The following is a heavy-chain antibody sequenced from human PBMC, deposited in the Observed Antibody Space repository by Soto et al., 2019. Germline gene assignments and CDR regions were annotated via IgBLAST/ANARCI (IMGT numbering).Heavy chain of an antibody. Sequence: SVKVSCKASGGTFSSYAISWVRQAPGQGLEWMGGIIPIFGTANYAQKFRGRVTITADKSTSTAYMELRSLRSDDTAVYYCARGGRLLWFGELSPRNWFDPWGQGTLVTVSS. CDR2: IIPIFGTA. CDR1: GGTFSSYA. V-gene: IGHV1-69*06. J-gene: IGHJ5*02. D-gene: IGHD3-10*01. CDR3: ARGGRLLWFGELSPRNWFDP.